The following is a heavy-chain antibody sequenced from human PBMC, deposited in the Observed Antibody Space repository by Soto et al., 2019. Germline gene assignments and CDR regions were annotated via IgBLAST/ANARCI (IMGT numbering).Heavy chain of an antibody. CDR3: ARDRRSITIFGVVPRDYYGMDG. V-gene: IGHV1-69*13. CDR1: GGTFSSYA. D-gene: IGHD3-3*01. J-gene: IGHJ6*02. Sequence: SVKVSCKASGGTFSSYAISWVRQAPGQGLEWMGGIIPIFGTANYAQKFQGRVTITADESTSTAYMELSSLRSEDTAVYYCARDRRSITIFGVVPRDYYGMDGWGQGTTVTVAS. CDR2: IIPIFGTA.